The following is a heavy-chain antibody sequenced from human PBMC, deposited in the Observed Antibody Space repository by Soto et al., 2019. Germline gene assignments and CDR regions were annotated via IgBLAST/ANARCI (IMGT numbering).Heavy chain of an antibody. V-gene: IGHV2-5*02. J-gene: IGHJ4*02. CDR2: IYWDDDK. Sequence: QITLNESGPTVVRPTETLTLTCRFSGFSLTTSGVGVGWIRQSPGKAPEWLALIYWDDDKRYSASLKSRLTQTKDTSKNQVVLTVSDLDPTDTATYYCAHRVLRTVFGLVTTTAIYFDFWGQGTPVAVSS. CDR3: AHRVLRTVFGLVTTTAIYFDF. D-gene: IGHD3-3*01. CDR1: GFSLTTSGVG.